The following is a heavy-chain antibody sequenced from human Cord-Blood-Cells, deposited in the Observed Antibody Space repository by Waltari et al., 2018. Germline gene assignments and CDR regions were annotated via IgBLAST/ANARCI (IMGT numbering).Heavy chain of an antibody. CDR1: GFTFSSYW. CDR3: ATGGVCYDY. J-gene: IGHJ4*02. Sequence: EVQLVESGGGLVQPGGSLRLSCVASGFTFSSYWMSWVSQAPGKGLEWVANIKQDGSEKYYVDSVKGRFTISRDNAKNSLYLQMNSLRAEDTAVYYCATGGVCYDYWGQGTLVTVSS. D-gene: IGHD2-8*02. V-gene: IGHV3-7*01. CDR2: IKQDGSEK.